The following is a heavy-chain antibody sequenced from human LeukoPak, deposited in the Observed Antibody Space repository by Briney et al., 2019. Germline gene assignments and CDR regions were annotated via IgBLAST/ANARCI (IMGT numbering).Heavy chain of an antibody. J-gene: IGHJ6*02. CDR1: GFTFSTYS. D-gene: IGHD2-15*01. CDR2: IGSSGSYI. V-gene: IGHV3-21*01. CDR3: ARGLRDIPGADHYFYYGMEV. Sequence: GGSLRLSCAASGFTFSTYSMNWVRQAPGKGLEWVSSIGSSGSYIYYADSLKGRFTISRDNAKNSLFLQMSSLRVEDTAVYYCARGLRDIPGADHYFYYGMEVWGQGTTVTVSS.